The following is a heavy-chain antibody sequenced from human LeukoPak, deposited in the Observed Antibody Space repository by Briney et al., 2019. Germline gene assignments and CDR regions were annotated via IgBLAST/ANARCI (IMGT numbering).Heavy chain of an antibody. V-gene: IGHV3-21*01. CDR2: ISSSSSYI. D-gene: IGHD3-10*01. Sequence: PGGSLRLSCAASGFTFSSYSMNWVRQAPGKGLEWVSSISSSSSYIYYADSVKGRFTISRDNAKNSLYLQMNSLRAEDTAVYYCARDLAGYYYYYGMDVWGQGTTVTVSS. CDR1: GFTFSSYS. CDR3: ARDLAGYYYYYGMDV. J-gene: IGHJ6*02.